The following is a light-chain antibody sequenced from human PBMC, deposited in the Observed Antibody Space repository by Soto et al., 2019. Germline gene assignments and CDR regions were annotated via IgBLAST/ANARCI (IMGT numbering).Light chain of an antibody. J-gene: IGKJ5*01. V-gene: IGKV3-20*01. CDR2: GAS. CDR1: QSIGSSN. CDR3: QEYDGAPPIT. Sequence: DIVFTQSPVTLSLYPAERVPFSCRHSQSIGSSNLAWYQQKPGQAPRLLIYGASSRATGIPDRFSGSGCGTDFTLTISRLEPEDFAVYYCQEYDGAPPITFGLGTRLEIK.